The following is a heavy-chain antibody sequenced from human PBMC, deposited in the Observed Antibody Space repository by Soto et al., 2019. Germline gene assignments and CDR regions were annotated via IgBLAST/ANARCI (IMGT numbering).Heavy chain of an antibody. J-gene: IGHJ6*02. CDR1: GGSISSSICY. Sequence: SETLSLTCTVAGGSISSSICYLGWIRQPPGKGLEWIGSIYYSGSTYYNPSLKSRVTISVDTSKNQFSLKLSSVTAADTAVYYCARRSDYYYYYYGMDVWGQGTTVTSP. D-gene: IGHD4-17*01. CDR2: IYYSGST. V-gene: IGHV4-39*01. CDR3: ARRSDYYYYYYGMDV.